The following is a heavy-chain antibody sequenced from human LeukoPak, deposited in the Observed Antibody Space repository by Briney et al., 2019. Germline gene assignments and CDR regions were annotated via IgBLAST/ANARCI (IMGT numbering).Heavy chain of an antibody. CDR3: VRDRDIAYLRADF. CDR2: ITTSGSTI. D-gene: IGHD5-12*01. J-gene: IGHJ4*02. V-gene: IGHV3-48*03. Sequence: PGGSLRLSCVASGFTFTNREMNWVRQAPGKGLEWVSYITTSGSTIYYADSVKGRFTISRDNAKNSLYLQMNSLRAEDTAVYYCVRDRDIAYLRADFWGQGTLVTVSS. CDR1: GFTFTNRE.